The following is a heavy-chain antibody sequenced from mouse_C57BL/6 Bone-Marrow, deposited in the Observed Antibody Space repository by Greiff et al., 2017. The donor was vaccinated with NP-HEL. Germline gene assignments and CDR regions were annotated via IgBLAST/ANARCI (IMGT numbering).Heavy chain of an antibody. CDR1: GYSITSGYY. V-gene: IGHV3-6*01. CDR3: ARDGMVTTRDWYFDV. J-gene: IGHJ1*03. D-gene: IGHD2-2*01. CDR2: ISYDGSN. Sequence: EVKLMESGPGLVKPSQSLSLTCSVTGYSITSGYYWNWIRQFPGNKLEWMGYISYDGSNNYNPSLKNRISITRDTSKNQFFLKLNSVTTEDTATYYCARDGMVTTRDWYFDVWGTGTTVTVSS.